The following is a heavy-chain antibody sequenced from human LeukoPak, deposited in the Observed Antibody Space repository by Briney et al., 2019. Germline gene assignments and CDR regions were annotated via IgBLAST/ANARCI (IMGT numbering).Heavy chain of an antibody. J-gene: IGHJ4*02. CDR1: GFTFSSYA. V-gene: IGHV3-23*01. CDR3: AKGGEYCSSTSCYRVY. D-gene: IGHD2-2*01. Sequence: VGSLRLSCAASGFTFSSYAMSWVRQAPGKGLEWVSAISGSGGSTYYADSVKGRFTISRDSSKNTLYLQMNSLRAEDTAVYYCAKGGEYCSSTSCYRVYWGQGTLVTVSS. CDR2: ISGSGGST.